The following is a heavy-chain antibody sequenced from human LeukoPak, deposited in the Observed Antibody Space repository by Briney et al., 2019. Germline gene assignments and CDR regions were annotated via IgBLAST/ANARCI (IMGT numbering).Heavy chain of an antibody. Sequence: SETLSLTCTVSGGSISSYYWSWIRQPAGKGLEWIGRIYTSGSTNYNPSLKSRVTMSVDTSKNQFSLKLSSVTAADTAVYYCARDTYYYGSGSYYNICFDYWGQGTLVTVSS. CDR3: ARDTYYYGSGSYYNICFDY. D-gene: IGHD3-10*01. CDR2: IYTSGST. J-gene: IGHJ4*02. V-gene: IGHV4-4*07. CDR1: GGSISSYY.